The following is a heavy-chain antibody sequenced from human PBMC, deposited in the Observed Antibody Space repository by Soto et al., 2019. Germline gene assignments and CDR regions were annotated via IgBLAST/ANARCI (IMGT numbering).Heavy chain of an antibody. Sequence: GGSLRLSCAASGFTFSNYAMDWVRQAPGKGLEWVSYISASSSNIRYADSVKGRFTISRDNSKNTLYLQMNSLRAEDTAVYYCAKEPSSGWYWAINWFDPWGQGTLVTVSS. CDR1: GFTFSNYA. CDR3: AKEPSSGWYWAINWFDP. V-gene: IGHV3-48*01. J-gene: IGHJ5*02. D-gene: IGHD6-19*01. CDR2: ISASSSNI.